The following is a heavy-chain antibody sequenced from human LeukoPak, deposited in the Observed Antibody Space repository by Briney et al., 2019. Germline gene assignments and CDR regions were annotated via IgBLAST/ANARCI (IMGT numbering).Heavy chain of an antibody. V-gene: IGHV4-59*01. CDR1: GGSISSYY. CDR2: IYYSGST. J-gene: IGHJ6*03. Sequence: SETPSLTCTVSGGSISSYYWGWIRQPPGKGLEWIGYIYYSGSTNYNPSLKSRVTISVDTSKNQFSLKLSSVTAADTAVYYCARTHHYYDSSGYLGYYYQMDVWGKGTSVTVAS. CDR3: ARTHHYYDSSGYLGYYYQMDV. D-gene: IGHD3-22*01.